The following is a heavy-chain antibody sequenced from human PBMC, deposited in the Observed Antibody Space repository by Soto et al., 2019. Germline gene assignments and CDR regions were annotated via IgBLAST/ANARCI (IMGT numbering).Heavy chain of an antibody. J-gene: IGHJ4*02. CDR2: ISSSMTTK. CDR3: ARFPDYGDNHFDY. D-gene: IGHD4-17*01. V-gene: IGHV3-48*01. Sequence: EVQLVESGGGLVQPGGSLRLSCAASGFTFDSYSMNWVRQAPGKGLEWVAYISSSMTTKYYADSVKGRFTISRDNAKNSLFLQMNSLRAEDTAVYYCARFPDYGDNHFDYWGQGTLVTVSS. CDR1: GFTFDSYS.